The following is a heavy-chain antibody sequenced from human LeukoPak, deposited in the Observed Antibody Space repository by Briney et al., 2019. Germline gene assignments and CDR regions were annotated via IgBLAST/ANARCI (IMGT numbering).Heavy chain of an antibody. CDR2: IYYSGST. D-gene: IGHD3-10*01. CDR1: GGSISSYY. J-gene: IGHJ6*02. Sequence: SETLSLTCTVSGGSISSYYWSWIRQPPGKGLEWIGYIYYSGSTNYNPSLKSRVTISVDTSKNQFSLKLSSVTAADTAVYYCARDLCMVRGVKDGMDVWGQGTTVTVSS. V-gene: IGHV4-59*12. CDR3: ARDLCMVRGVKDGMDV.